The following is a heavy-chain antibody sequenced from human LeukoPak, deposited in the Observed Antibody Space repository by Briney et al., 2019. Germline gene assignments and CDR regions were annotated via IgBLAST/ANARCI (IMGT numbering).Heavy chain of an antibody. CDR2: IKQDGSEK. CDR1: GFTFSSYW. D-gene: IGHD3-22*01. CDR3: ARVGITMIVVVITRNWFDP. V-gene: IGHV3-7*01. Sequence: GGSLRLSCTTSGFTFSSYWMSWVRQAPGKGLEWVANIKQDGSEKYYVDSVKGRFTISRDNAKNSLYLQMKSLRAEDTAVYYCARVGITMIVVVITRNWFDPWGQGTLVTVSS. J-gene: IGHJ5*02.